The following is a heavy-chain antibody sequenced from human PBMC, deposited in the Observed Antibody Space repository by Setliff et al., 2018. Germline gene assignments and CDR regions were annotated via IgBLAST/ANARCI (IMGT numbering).Heavy chain of an antibody. J-gene: IGHJ6*02. V-gene: IGHV3-48*03. CDR2: ISSSGSTI. CDR1: GFTFSSYE. CDR3: ARGDRWGYSYGPYYYGMDA. Sequence: GGSLRLSCAASGFTFSSYEMNWVRQAPGKGLEWVSYISSSGSTIFYAESVKGRFSISRDDAKKSLYLQMNSLRAEDTAVYYCARGDRWGYSYGPYYYGMDAWGQGTTVTVSS. D-gene: IGHD5-18*01.